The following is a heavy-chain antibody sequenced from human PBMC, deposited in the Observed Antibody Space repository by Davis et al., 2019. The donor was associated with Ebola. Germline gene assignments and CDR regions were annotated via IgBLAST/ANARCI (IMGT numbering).Heavy chain of an antibody. CDR3: ARIREGVTNEQYYYYYGMDV. V-gene: IGHV2-70*11. D-gene: IGHD4-11*01. CDR2: IDWDDDK. CDR1: GFSLSTSGMC. Sequence: SGPTLVKPTQTLTLTCTFSGFSLSTSGMCVSWIRQPPGKALEWLARIDWDDDKYYSTSLKTRLTISKDTSKNQVVLTMTNMDPVDTATYYCARIREGVTNEQYYYYYGMDVWGQGTTVTVSS. J-gene: IGHJ6*02.